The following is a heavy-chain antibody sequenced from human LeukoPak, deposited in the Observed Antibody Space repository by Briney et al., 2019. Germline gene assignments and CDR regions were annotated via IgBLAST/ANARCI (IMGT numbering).Heavy chain of an antibody. D-gene: IGHD3-10*01. J-gene: IGHJ5*02. CDR1: GGSISSYY. Sequence: SSETLSLTCIVSGGSISSYYWSWIRQPAGKGLEWIGRIYTSGSTNYNPSLKSRVTMSVDTSKNQFSLKLSSVTAADTAVYYCARVSVRDMRVGFDPWGQGTLVTVSS. V-gene: IGHV4-4*07. CDR2: IYTSGST. CDR3: ARVSVRDMRVGFDP.